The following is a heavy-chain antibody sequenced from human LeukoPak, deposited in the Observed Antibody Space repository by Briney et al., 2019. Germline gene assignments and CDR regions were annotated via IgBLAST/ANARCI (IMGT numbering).Heavy chain of an antibody. Sequence: GGSLRLSCAASGFPFSSYAMHWVRQVPGKGLVWVSRISGDGSSTTYADSVKGRFTISRDNARNTLYLQMNSLRAEDTAVYYCASSVPGPNWFDPWGQGTLVTVSS. CDR2: ISGDGSST. D-gene: IGHD6-19*01. J-gene: IGHJ5*02. CDR1: GFPFSSYA. CDR3: ASSVPGPNWFDP. V-gene: IGHV3-74*01.